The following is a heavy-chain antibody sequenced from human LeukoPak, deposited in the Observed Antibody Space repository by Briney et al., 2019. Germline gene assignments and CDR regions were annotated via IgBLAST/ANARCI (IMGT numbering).Heavy chain of an antibody. Sequence: GGALRLSCAASGFTFSSYSMNWVRQAPGKGLEWVSSISSSRSYIYYADSVKGRFTISRDNAKNSLYLQMNSLRAEDTAVYYCARASSSSPYYYVMDVWGQGTTVTVSS. CDR3: ARASSSSPYYYVMDV. J-gene: IGHJ6*02. V-gene: IGHV3-21*01. D-gene: IGHD6-6*01. CDR2: ISSSRSYI. CDR1: GFTFSSYS.